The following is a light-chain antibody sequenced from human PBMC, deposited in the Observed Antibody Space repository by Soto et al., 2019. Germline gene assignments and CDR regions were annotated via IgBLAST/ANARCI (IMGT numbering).Light chain of an antibody. CDR2: GAS. CDR1: QSVSSSF. V-gene: IGKV3-20*01. CDR3: QQYDSPPWT. J-gene: IGKJ1*01. Sequence: EIVLTQSPGTLSLSPGERATLSCRASQSVSSSFLAWYQQKPGQAPRLLIYGASSRATGIPDRFSGSGSGTDFTLTISGLEPEAFAMYYCQQYDSPPWTFGQGTKVEIK.